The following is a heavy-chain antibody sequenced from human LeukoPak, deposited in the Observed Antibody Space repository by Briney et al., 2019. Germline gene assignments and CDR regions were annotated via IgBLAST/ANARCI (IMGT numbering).Heavy chain of an antibody. V-gene: IGHV4-39*01. CDR2: IYNGGST. CDR3: ARRGGSGRSFDY. J-gene: IGHJ4*02. CDR1: GGSISSSSYH. D-gene: IGHD3-10*01. Sequence: SETLSLTCTVSGGSISSSSYHWGWIRQPPGKGLEWIGNIYNGGSTYYNSSLKSRITISVDTSKNQFSLKLTSVTAADTAVYYCARRGGSGRSFDYWGQGTLVTVSS.